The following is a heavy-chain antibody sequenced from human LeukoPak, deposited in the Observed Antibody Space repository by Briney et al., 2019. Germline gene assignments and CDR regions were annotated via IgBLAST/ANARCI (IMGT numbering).Heavy chain of an antibody. V-gene: IGHV4-39*01. CDR1: GGSFSGYY. CDR3: ARRDSLAARPFDF. D-gene: IGHD6-6*01. CDR2: IYYSGST. Sequence: PSETLSLTCAVYGGSFSGYYWGWIRQPPGKGLEWIGSIYYSGSTSYNPSLKSRVTMSVDTSKNQFSLNLSSVTAADTAVYYCARRDSLAARPFDFWGQGTLLTVSS. J-gene: IGHJ4*02.